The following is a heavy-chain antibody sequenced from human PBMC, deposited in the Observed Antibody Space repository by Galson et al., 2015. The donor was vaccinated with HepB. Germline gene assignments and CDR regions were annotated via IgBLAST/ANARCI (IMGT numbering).Heavy chain of an antibody. Sequence: SLRLSCAASGITLNVYSINWVRQAPGKGLEWVSSINSNDRTIYYADSVKGRFTISRDNAKNSVSLDTDSLRVDDTAVYYCARDWGSRTSGYIDYWGPGTLVTVSS. CDR2: INSNDRTI. D-gene: IGHD2-15*01. V-gene: IGHV3-21*01. J-gene: IGHJ4*02. CDR1: GITLNVYS. CDR3: ARDWGSRTSGYIDY.